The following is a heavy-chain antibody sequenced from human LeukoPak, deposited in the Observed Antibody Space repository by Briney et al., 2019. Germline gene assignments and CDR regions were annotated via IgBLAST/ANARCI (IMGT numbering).Heavy chain of an antibody. CDR2: TYYRSKWYN. CDR1: GDSVSSNSAA. CDR3: AREEGYGGLLGYSFDYYYGMDV. D-gene: IGHD5-18*01. J-gene: IGHJ6*02. V-gene: IGHV6-1*01. Sequence: SQTLSLTCAISGDSVSSNSAAWNWIRQSPSRGLEWLGRTYYRSKWYNDYAVSVKSRITINPDTSKNQFSLQLNSVTPEDTAVYYCAREEGYGGLLGYSFDYYYGMDVWGQGTTVTVSS.